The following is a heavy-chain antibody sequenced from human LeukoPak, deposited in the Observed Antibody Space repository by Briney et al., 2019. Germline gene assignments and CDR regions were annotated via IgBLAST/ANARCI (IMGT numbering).Heavy chain of an antibody. V-gene: IGHV3-30-3*01. CDR2: ISYDGSNK. CDR1: GFTFSSYA. Sequence: GGSLRLSCAASGFTFSSYAMHWVRQAPGKGLEWVAVISYDGSNKYYADSVKGRFTISRDNSKNTLHLQMNSLRAEDTAVYYCARDLSPDVWEPLRFSYWGQGTLVTVSS. CDR3: ARDLSPDVWEPLRFSY. J-gene: IGHJ4*02. D-gene: IGHD3-16*01.